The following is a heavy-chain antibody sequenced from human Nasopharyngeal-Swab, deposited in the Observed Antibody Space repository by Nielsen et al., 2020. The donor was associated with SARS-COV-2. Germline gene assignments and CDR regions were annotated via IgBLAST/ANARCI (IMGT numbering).Heavy chain of an antibody. Sequence: WVRQAPGQGLEWMGGIIPTFGTANYAQKFQGRVTITSDKSTSTAYMELSSLRSEDTAVYYCARASDYGDYGGYFDYWGQGTLVTVSS. V-gene: IGHV1-69*06. CDR2: IIPTFGTA. D-gene: IGHD4-17*01. J-gene: IGHJ4*02. CDR3: ARASDYGDYGGYFDY.